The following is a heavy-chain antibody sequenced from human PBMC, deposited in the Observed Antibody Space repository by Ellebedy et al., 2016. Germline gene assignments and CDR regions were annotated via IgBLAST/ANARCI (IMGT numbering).Heavy chain of an antibody. V-gene: IGHV3-7*01. Sequence: GESLKISXAASGFTFSSYWMTWVRQTPGQGLEWVATIQQTGSEKFYVESVEGRFTISRDNAKNSLYLQMNSLTVEDTAIYYCLLHEQHWGQGTLVTVSS. CDR2: IQQTGSEK. CDR1: GFTFSSYW. CDR3: LLHEQH. J-gene: IGHJ1*01.